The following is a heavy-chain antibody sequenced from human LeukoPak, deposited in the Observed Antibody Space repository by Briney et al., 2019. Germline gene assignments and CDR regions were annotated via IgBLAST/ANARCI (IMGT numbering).Heavy chain of an antibody. CDR2: INHSGST. V-gene: IGHV4-34*01. J-gene: IGHJ5*02. Sequence: TSETLSLTCAVYGGSFSGYYWSWIRQPPGKGLEWIGEINHSGSTNYNPSLKSRVTISVDTSKNQFSLKLSSVTAADTAVYYCAGTTIFGVVRPGPWGQGTLVTVSS. CDR1: GGSFSGYY. CDR3: AGTTIFGVVRPGP. D-gene: IGHD3-3*01.